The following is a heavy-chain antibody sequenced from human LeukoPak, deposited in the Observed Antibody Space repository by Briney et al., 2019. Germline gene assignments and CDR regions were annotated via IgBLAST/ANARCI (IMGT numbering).Heavy chain of an antibody. CDR3: ANNDRGTLDY. V-gene: IGHV3-23*01. CDR2: ISGTSGAT. J-gene: IGHJ4*02. D-gene: IGHD1-1*01. CDR1: GFTFSNYA. Sequence: PGGSLRLSCAASGFTFSNYAMSWVRQAPGKGLEWVSAISGTSGATYYADSVKGRFTISRDNSKNTLYLQMNSLRAEDTAVYYCANNDRGTLDYWGQGTLVTVSS.